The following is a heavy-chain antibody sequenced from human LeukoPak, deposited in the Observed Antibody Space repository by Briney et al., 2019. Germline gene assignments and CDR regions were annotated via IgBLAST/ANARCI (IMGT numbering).Heavy chain of an antibody. Sequence: RGASVKVSCKASGYTFTGYYMHWVRQAPGQGLEWMGWINPNSGGTNYAQKFQGRVTMTRDTSISTVYMELSRLRSDDTAVYYCARVRGGSGWIDYWGQGTLVTVSS. J-gene: IGHJ4*02. V-gene: IGHV1-2*02. CDR2: INPNSGGT. CDR3: ARVRGGSGWIDY. CDR1: GYTFTGYY. D-gene: IGHD6-19*01.